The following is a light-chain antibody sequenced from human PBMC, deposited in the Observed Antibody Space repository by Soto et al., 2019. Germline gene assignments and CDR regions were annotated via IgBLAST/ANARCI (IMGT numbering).Light chain of an antibody. J-gene: IGKJ1*01. CDR2: DAS. V-gene: IGKV1-5*01. CDR3: QQYNSYSVT. CDR1: QSISSW. Sequence: DIQMTQSPSTLSASVGYRVTITCRASQSISSWLAWYQQKPGKAPKLLIYDASSLESGVPSRFSGSGSGTEFTLTISSLQPDDFATYYCQQYNSYSVTFGQGTKVDIK.